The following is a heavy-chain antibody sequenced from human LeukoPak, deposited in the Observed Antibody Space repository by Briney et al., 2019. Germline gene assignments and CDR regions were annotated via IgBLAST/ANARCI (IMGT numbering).Heavy chain of an antibody. Sequence: GGSLRLSCAASGFSFNSYWMRWVRQAPGKGLVWVSRVNNDGSSTTYADSVKGRLTISRDNARNTLYLQMNSLRAEDTAVYYCARSSYPYYFDYWGQGTLVTVSS. CDR3: ARSSYPYYFDY. CDR1: GFSFNSYW. D-gene: IGHD6-13*01. J-gene: IGHJ4*02. CDR2: VNNDGSST. V-gene: IGHV3-74*01.